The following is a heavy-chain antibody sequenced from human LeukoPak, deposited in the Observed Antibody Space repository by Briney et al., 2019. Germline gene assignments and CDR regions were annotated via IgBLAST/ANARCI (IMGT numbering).Heavy chain of an antibody. J-gene: IGHJ4*02. CDR3: ARQTRSSRIGGSNTYYFDY. Sequence: SETLSLTCTVSGGSISSYYWSWIRQPPGKGLEWIGYIYYSGSTNYNPSLKSQVTISVDTSKNQFSLKLSSVTAADTAVYYCARQTRSSRIGGSNTYYFDYWGQGTLVTVSS. V-gene: IGHV4-59*08. CDR1: GGSISSYY. CDR2: IYYSGST. D-gene: IGHD2-15*01.